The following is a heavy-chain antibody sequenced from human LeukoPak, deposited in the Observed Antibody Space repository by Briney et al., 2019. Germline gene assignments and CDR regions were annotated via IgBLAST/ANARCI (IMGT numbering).Heavy chain of an antibody. CDR2: INPGDSNT. Sequence: GESLKISCKGSGYNFTSYWIGWVRQMPGKGLEGMGIINPGDSNTRYSPSFQGQVTISADKSISTAYLQWSSLKVSDTAMYYCARMLAVAGTPVDYWGQGTLVTVSS. CDR3: ARMLAVAGTPVDY. D-gene: IGHD6-19*01. J-gene: IGHJ4*02. CDR1: GYNFTSYW. V-gene: IGHV5-51*01.